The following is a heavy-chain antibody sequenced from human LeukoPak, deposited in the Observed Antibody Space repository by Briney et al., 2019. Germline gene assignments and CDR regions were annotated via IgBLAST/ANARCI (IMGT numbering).Heavy chain of an antibody. CDR1: GGSISSYC. CDR2: ISYSGST. Sequence: SETLSLTCTVSGGSISSYCWSWIRQPPGKGLEWIGYISYSGSTNYNPSLKSRVTISVDTSKNQFSLKLSSVTAADTAVYYCARGGTYALAWGQGTLVTVSS. D-gene: IGHD3-16*01. J-gene: IGHJ5*02. V-gene: IGHV4-59*01. CDR3: ARGGTYALA.